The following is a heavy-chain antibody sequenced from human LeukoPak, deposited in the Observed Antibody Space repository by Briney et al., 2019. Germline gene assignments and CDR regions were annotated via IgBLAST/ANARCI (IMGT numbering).Heavy chain of an antibody. CDR2: IIPIFGTA. D-gene: IGHD2-2*01. CDR3: ARLNSTSWYNWFDP. Sequence: ASVKVSCKAPGGTFSSYAISWVRQAPGQGLEWMGGIIPIFGTANYAQKFQGRVTITADKSTSTAYMELSSLRSEDTAVYYCARLNSTSWYNWFDPWGQGTLVTVSS. V-gene: IGHV1-69*06. J-gene: IGHJ5*02. CDR1: GGTFSSYA.